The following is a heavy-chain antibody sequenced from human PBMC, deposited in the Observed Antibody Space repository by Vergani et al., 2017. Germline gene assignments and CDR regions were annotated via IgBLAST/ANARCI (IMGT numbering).Heavy chain of an antibody. J-gene: IGHJ6*02. D-gene: IGHD5-12*01. CDR2: IYSGGST. V-gene: IGHV3-53*04. CDR3: ARDRVDIVATTTYYYYYYGMDV. Sequence: ELQLVESGGGLVQPGGSLRLSCAASGFTVSSNYMSWVRQAPGKGLEWFSVIYSGGSTYYADSVKGRFTISRHNSKNTLYLQMNSLRAEDPAVYYCARDRVDIVATTTYYYYYYGMDVWGQGTTVTVSS. CDR1: GFTVSSNY.